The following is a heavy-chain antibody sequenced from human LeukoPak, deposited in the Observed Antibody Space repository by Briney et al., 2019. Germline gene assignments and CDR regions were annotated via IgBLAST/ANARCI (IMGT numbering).Heavy chain of an antibody. V-gene: IGHV3-30*02. CDR2: IRYDGSNK. D-gene: IGHD3-10*01. Sequence: PGGSLRLSCAASGFTFSSYGMHWVRQAPGKGLEWVAFIRYDGSNKYYADSVKGRFTISRDNSKNTLYLQMNSLRAEDTAVYYCARDTTITMVRGGFDPWGQGTLVTVSS. CDR3: ARDTTITMVRGGFDP. J-gene: IGHJ5*02. CDR1: GFTFSSYG.